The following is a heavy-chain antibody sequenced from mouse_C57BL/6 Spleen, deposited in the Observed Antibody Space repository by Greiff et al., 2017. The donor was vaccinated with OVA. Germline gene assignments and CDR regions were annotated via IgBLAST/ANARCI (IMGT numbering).Heavy chain of an antibody. J-gene: IGHJ1*03. CDR3: ARGYGSREDWYFDV. D-gene: IGHD1-1*01. V-gene: IGHV1-18*01. CDR1: GYTFTDYN. Sequence: EVQVVESGPELVKPGASVKIPCKASGYTFTDYNMDWVKQSHGKSLEWIGDINPNNGGTIYNQKFKGKATLTVDKSSSTAYMELRSLTSEDTAVYYCARGYGSREDWYFDVWGTGTTVTVSS. CDR2: INPNNGGT.